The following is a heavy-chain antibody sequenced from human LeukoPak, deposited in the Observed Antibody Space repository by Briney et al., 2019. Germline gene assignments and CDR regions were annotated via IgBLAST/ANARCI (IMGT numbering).Heavy chain of an antibody. V-gene: IGHV4-61*01. CDR2: IYYSGST. CDR1: GGSFSSGSYY. Sequence: SETLSLTCTVSGGSFSSGSYYWRWLRQPPGKGLEWIGYIYYSGSTNYNPSLKSRVTISVDTSKNQFSLKLSSVTAADTAVYYCARDEPLSMAFDIWGQGTMVTVSS. CDR3: ARDEPLSMAFDI. D-gene: IGHD1-14*01. J-gene: IGHJ3*02.